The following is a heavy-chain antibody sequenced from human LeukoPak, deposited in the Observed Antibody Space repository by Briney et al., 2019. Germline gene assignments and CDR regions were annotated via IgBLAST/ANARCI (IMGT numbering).Heavy chain of an antibody. D-gene: IGHD3-22*01. Sequence: GRSLRLSCAASGFTFSSFGMHWVRQAPGKGLERVAVIWYDGNNKYYADSVKGRFTISRDNSKNTLYLQMNSLRAEDTAVYYCARAFTSTGYYYVEYWGQGTLVTVSS. CDR3: ARAFTSTGYYYVEY. CDR2: IWYDGNNK. CDR1: GFTFSSFG. J-gene: IGHJ4*02. V-gene: IGHV3-33*01.